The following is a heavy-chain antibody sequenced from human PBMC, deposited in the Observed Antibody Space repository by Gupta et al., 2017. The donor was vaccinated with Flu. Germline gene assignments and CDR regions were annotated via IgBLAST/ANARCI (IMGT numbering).Heavy chain of an antibody. J-gene: IGHJ4*02. D-gene: IGHD4-23*01. CDR1: GIPFRNYE. CDR2: ISSGGYTI. V-gene: IGHV3-48*03. Sequence: EVRLVESGGGLVQPGGSLRLSCAASGIPFRNYEMNWVRQAPGKGLEWISYISSGGYTIYYSDAVKGRFTISRDNAKNSLHLQMDSLRAEDSAVYYCATVSLQWELPYSFDHWGQGALVTVSS. CDR3: ATVSLQWELPYSFDH.